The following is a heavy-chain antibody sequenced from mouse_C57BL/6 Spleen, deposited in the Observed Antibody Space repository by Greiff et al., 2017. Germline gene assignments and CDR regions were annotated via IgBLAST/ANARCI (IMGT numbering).Heavy chain of an antibody. V-gene: IGHV5-4*03. Sequence: EVNVVESGGGLVKPGGSLKLSCAASGFTFSSYAMSWVRQTPEKRLEWVATISDGGSYTYYPDNVKGRFTISRDNAKNNLYLQMSHLKSEDTAMYYCARRGDSDYSYYAMDYWGQGTSVTVSS. D-gene: IGHD2-4*01. CDR1: GFTFSSYA. J-gene: IGHJ4*01. CDR2: ISDGGSYT. CDR3: ARRGDSDYSYYAMDY.